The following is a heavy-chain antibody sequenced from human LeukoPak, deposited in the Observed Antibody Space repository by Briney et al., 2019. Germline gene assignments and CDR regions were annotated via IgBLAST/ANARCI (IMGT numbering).Heavy chain of an antibody. CDR2: VYYTGST. V-gene: IGHV4-59*01. CDR3: ARLAPGMSFDY. Sequence: SETLSPTXTVSGGSITNYYWTWIRQPPGNGLEGIGYVYYTGSTNYNSSLKSRVTISVDTSENQFSLKLSSVTAADTAVYYCARLAPGMSFDYWGQGTLVTVSS. J-gene: IGHJ4*02. D-gene: IGHD1-14*01. CDR1: GGSITNYY.